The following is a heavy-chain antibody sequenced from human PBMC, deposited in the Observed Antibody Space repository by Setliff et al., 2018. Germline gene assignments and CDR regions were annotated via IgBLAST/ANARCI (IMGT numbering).Heavy chain of an antibody. V-gene: IGHV4-61*02. Sequence: SETLSLTCTVSGDSISRAKYYWSWIRQSAGKGLECIGRIYTDGSTKYNPSLNSRVTLFIDTAMNQISLRLSSVTAADTAVYFCARVTGFSYMDVWGKGTTVTVSS. CDR1: GDSISRAKYY. J-gene: IGHJ6*03. CDR2: IYTDGST. D-gene: IGHD3-3*01. CDR3: ARVTGFSYMDV.